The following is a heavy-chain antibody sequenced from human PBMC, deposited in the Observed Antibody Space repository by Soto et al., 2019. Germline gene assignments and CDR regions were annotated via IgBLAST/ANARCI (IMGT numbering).Heavy chain of an antibody. V-gene: IGHV4-34*01. J-gene: IGHJ5*02. CDR2: INQSGST. CDR3: SRARPGVYVTRPCDP. CDR1: GGSFSVYH. D-gene: IGHD2-8*01. Sequence: QVQLQQSGAGLLKPSETLSLTCDVYGGSFSVYHWSWIRQPPGQALGWIGEINQSGSTNYNPSLKNRVTIAIDTSKNQFSLKLSSVTAADTAVYYCSRARPGVYVTRPCDPWGQGTLVTVAS.